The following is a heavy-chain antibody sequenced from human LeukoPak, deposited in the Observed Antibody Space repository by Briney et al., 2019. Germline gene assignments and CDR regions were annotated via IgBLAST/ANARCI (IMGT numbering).Heavy chain of an antibody. Sequence: GGSLRLSCAASGFTVSSNYMSWVRQAPGKGLEWVSVIFGGGSTYYADSVKDRFTISRDNSKNTVYLQMNSLRDEDTAVYYCASSSCSGGSCYRTPYYYGLRVWGQGTTVTVSS. V-gene: IGHV3-66*01. CDR3: ASSSCSGGSCYRTPYYYGLRV. D-gene: IGHD2-15*01. J-gene: IGHJ6*02. CDR2: IFGGGST. CDR1: GFTVSSNY.